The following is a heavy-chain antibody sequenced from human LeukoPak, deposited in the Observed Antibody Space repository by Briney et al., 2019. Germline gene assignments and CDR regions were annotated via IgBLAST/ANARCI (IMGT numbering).Heavy chain of an antibody. Sequence: GGSLRLSCAASGFTFSDHYMDWVRQAPGKGLEWVDRTRNKAYSYTTEYAASVKGRFTISRDDSKNSLYLQINSLKTEDTAVYYCARDAVEMGPLDYWGQGTLVTVSS. D-gene: IGHD5-24*01. CDR3: ARDAVEMGPLDY. CDR1: GFTFSDHY. V-gene: IGHV3-72*01. CDR2: TRNKAYSYTT. J-gene: IGHJ4*02.